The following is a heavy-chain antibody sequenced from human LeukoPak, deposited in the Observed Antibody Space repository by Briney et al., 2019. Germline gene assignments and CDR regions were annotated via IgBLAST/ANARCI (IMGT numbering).Heavy chain of an antibody. CDR1: GFTFSSYW. CDR2: IKQDGSEK. CDR3: ARGPRGDVPEYFQH. Sequence: PGGSLRLSCAASGFTFSSYWMSWVRQAPGKGLEWVANIKQDGSEKYYVDSVKGRFTISRDNAKNSLYLQMNSLRAEDTAVYYCARGPRGDVPEYFQHWGQGTLVTVSS. V-gene: IGHV3-7*01. D-gene: IGHD3-10*01. J-gene: IGHJ1*01.